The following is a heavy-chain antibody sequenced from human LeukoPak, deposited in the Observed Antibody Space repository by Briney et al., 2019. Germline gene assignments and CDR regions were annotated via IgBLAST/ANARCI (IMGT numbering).Heavy chain of an antibody. CDR3: ARDNSVGDNAWWFDP. J-gene: IGHJ5*02. CDR2: INPTGGST. Sequence: ASVKGSCKASGYTFTGYYMHWVRQAPGHGLERMGLINPTGGSTGYAQKFQGRVTMTRDMSTSADYKELSSLRSEDTAIYYCARDNSVGDNAWWFDPWGQGTLVTVSS. D-gene: IGHD1-26*01. CDR1: GYTFTGYY. V-gene: IGHV1-46*01.